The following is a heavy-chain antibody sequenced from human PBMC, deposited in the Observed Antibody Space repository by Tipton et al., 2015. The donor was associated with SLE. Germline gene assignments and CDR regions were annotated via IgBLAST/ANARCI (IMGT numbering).Heavy chain of an antibody. Sequence: SLRLSCAASGFIVSSSYMSWVRQAPGKGLDWVSVIYGGGNTFFPDSVKGRFTISRDNSKNTLYLQMNSLRAEDTAVYYCAGQLSYYYGMDVWGQGTTVTVSS. CDR3: AGQLSYYYGMDV. D-gene: IGHD6-13*01. V-gene: IGHV3-53*05. CDR1: GFIVSSSY. J-gene: IGHJ6*02. CDR2: IYGGGNT.